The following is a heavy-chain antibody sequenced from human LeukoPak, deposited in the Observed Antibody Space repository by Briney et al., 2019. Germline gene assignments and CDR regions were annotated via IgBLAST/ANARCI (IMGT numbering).Heavy chain of an antibody. D-gene: IGHD3-22*01. V-gene: IGHV4-4*07. CDR2: IYPTGNT. CDR3: ARLKFYDSTGYSPGYYMDV. CDR1: GGAIISYY. J-gene: IGHJ6*03. Sequence: SQTLSLTCSVAGGAIISYYCSSIRQPAGKGPEWIGRIYPTGNTAYNPSLKTRVNMSTDLSKKQFSLRLRSVTAAETAVYYCARLKFYDSTGYSPGYYMDVWGKGTAVTVSS.